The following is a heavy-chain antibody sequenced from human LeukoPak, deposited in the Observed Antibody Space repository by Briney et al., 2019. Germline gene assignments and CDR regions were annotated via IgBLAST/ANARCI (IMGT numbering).Heavy chain of an antibody. Sequence: PSETLSLTCTVSGGSISSYYWSWIRQPPGKGLEWIGYIYYSGSTNYNPSLKSRVTISVDTSKNQSSLKLSSVTAADTAVYYCATDPRRGGYYYMDVWGKGTTVTVSS. J-gene: IGHJ6*03. D-gene: IGHD3-10*01. CDR3: ATDPRRGGYYYMDV. V-gene: IGHV4-59*01. CDR2: IYYSGST. CDR1: GGSISSYY.